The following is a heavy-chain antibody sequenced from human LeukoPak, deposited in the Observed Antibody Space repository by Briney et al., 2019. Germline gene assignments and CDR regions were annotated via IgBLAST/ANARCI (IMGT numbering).Heavy chain of an antibody. Sequence: RGESLKISCRGSGYSFNTYWIGWVRQMPGKGLEWMGIIYPGDSDTRYSPSFRGQVTMPADKSINTAYLQWSSLKASDTAMYFCARRQGCSTSSCPPDSWGQGTLVTVSS. CDR1: GYSFNTYW. J-gene: IGHJ4*02. CDR3: ARRQGCSTSSCPPDS. CDR2: IYPGDSDT. D-gene: IGHD2-2*01. V-gene: IGHV5-51*01.